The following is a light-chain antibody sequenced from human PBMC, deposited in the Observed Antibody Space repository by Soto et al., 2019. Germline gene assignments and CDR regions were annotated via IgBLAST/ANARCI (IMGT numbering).Light chain of an antibody. CDR2: GAS. CDR3: QQYNNWPYT. Sequence: EKVMTQSPATLSVSPGERATLSCRASQTVSTSLAWYQQKPGQAPRLLIYGASTRATGIPARFSGSGSETEFTLTIGSLQSEDFAIYYCQQYNNWPYTFGQGTKLEIK. J-gene: IGKJ2*01. CDR1: QTVSTS. V-gene: IGKV3-15*01.